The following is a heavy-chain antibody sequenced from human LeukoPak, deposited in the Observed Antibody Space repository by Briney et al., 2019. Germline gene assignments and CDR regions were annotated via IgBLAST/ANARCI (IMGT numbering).Heavy chain of an antibody. J-gene: IGHJ4*02. D-gene: IGHD5-12*01. CDR2: IKEDGTET. V-gene: IGHV3-7*03. CDR1: GFMFSSNW. CDR3: AKEFPGYSFDY. Sequence: GGSLRLSCAASGFMFSSNWMSWVRLAPGKGLEWVANIKEDGTETYYVDSVKGRFTISRDMSKNTLYLQMNTLRAEDTAIYYCAKEFPGYSFDYWGQGTLVTVSS.